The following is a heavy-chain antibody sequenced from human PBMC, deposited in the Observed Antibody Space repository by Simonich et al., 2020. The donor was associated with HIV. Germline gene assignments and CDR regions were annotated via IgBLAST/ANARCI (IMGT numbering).Heavy chain of an antibody. J-gene: IGHJ1*01. V-gene: IGHV4-34*01. CDR2: INHSGST. CDR3: ARLTAGGLGEYFQH. D-gene: IGHD6-13*01. CDR1: GGSFSGYN. Sequence: QVQLQQWGAGLLKPSETLSLTCAVYGGSFSGYNWSWIRQPPGKGVEGIGEINHSGSTNYNPSLKSRVTISVDTSKNQFSLKLSSVTAADTAVYYCARLTAGGLGEYFQHWGQGTLVTVSS.